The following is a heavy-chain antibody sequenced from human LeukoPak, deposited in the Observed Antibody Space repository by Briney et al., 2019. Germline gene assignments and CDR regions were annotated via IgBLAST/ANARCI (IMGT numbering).Heavy chain of an antibody. D-gene: IGHD6-13*01. V-gene: IGHV1-18*01. CDR2: ISPYNGDT. Sequence: GASVKVSCKTSGYTFNTYGITWFRQAPGQGLEWMGWISPYNGDTNFAQKFQGRVTMMTDTSTSTGYMELRSLRFDDTAVYYCARASTRAAATGYDPWGQGSLVTVSS. CDR1: GYTFNTYG. CDR3: ARASTRAAATGYDP. J-gene: IGHJ5*02.